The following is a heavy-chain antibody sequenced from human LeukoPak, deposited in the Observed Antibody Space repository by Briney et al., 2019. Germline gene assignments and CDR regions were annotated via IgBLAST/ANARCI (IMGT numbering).Heavy chain of an antibody. J-gene: IGHJ4*02. CDR3: ASLSSPRASGWYFDY. D-gene: IGHD6-19*01. V-gene: IGHV1-69*13. Sequence: SVKVSCKASGGTFISYAISWVRQAPGQGLEWMGGIIPIFGTANYAQKFQGRVTITADESTSTAYMELSSLRSEDTAVYYCASLSSPRASGWYFDYWGQGTLVTVSS. CDR1: GGTFISYA. CDR2: IIPIFGTA.